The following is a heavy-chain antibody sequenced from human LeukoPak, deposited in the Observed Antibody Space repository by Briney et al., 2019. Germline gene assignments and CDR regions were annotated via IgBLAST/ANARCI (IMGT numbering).Heavy chain of an antibody. CDR2: IYSGGST. V-gene: IGHV3-53*01. CDR3: ARTSDILTGYFDYYFDY. D-gene: IGHD3-9*01. Sequence: SGGSLRLSCAASGFTVSSNYMSWVRQAPGKGLEWVSVIYSGGSTYYADSVKGRFTISRDNSKNTLYLQMNSLRAEDTAVYYCARTSDILTGYFDYYFDYWGQGTLVTVSS. J-gene: IGHJ4*02. CDR1: GFTVSSNY.